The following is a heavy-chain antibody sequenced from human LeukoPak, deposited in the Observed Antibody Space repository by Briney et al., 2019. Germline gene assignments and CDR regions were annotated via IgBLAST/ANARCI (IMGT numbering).Heavy chain of an antibody. V-gene: IGHV4-39*01. J-gene: IGHJ5*02. D-gene: IGHD2-8*01. CDR1: VGSIGISNYC. CDR3: ARLMQLNWFDP. CDR2: VSYSGST. Sequence: SETLSLTCAVSVGSIGISNYCWGWIRQPPGKGLEWIEGVSYSGSTYYSPSLKSRVTISVDTSKNQFSLKLSSVTAADTAVYYCARLMQLNWFDPWGQGTLVTVSS.